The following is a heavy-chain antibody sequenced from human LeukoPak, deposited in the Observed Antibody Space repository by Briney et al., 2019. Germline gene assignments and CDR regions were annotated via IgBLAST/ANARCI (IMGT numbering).Heavy chain of an antibody. J-gene: IGHJ4*02. CDR3: ARGAVAAGRLDY. V-gene: IGHV3-66*01. Sequence: GGSLRLSCAASGFTVSSNFMTWVRQAPGKGLEYVSVIYSGGSTYYADSVKGRFTISRDNSKNTLYLQMNSLRAEDTAVYYCARGAVAAGRLDYWGQGTLPTVSS. CDR2: IYSGGST. CDR1: GFTVSSNF. D-gene: IGHD6-19*01.